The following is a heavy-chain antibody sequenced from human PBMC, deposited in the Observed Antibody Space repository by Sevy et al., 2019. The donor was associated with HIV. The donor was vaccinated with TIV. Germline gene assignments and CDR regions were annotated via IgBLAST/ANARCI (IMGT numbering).Heavy chain of an antibody. V-gene: IGHV3-74*01. CDR3: AREGVDFWSGPVDFDYGMDV. J-gene: IGHJ6*02. CDR1: GFTFSRYW. D-gene: IGHD3-3*01. CDR2: INTHGTNT. Sequence: GGSLRLSCAASGFTFSRYWMHWVRHAPGKGLVWVSLINTHGTNTIYADYVKGRFTISRDNAKNTVSLQMNSLRADDTGVYYCAREGVDFWSGPVDFDYGMDVWGQGTTVTVSS.